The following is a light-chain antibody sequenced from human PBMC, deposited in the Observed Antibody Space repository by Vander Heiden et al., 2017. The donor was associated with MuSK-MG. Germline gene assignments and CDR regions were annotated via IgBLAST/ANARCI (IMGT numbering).Light chain of an antibody. CDR2: AAS. V-gene: IGKV1-39*01. CDR1: QSISSY. Sequence: DIEMTQSPSSLSASVGDRVTLTCRASQSISSYLNWYQQKPGKAPKLLIYAASRLQSGVPSRFSGSGSGTDFTLTISRLQPEDFATYYCQQSDSTPMAFGQGTKVEIK. CDR3: QQSDSTPMA. J-gene: IGKJ1*01.